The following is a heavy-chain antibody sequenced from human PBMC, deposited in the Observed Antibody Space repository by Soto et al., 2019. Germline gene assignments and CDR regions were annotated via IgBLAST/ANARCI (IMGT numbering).Heavy chain of an antibody. D-gene: IGHD1-26*01. CDR1: GGSISSGDYY. V-gene: IGHV4-30-4*01. CDR3: AREPVATGGFDY. CDR2: IYYSGST. Sequence: SETLSLTCTVSGGSISSGDYYWSWIRQPPGKGLEWIGYIYYSGSTYYNPSLKSRVTISVDTSKNHFSLKLSSVSAADTAVYYCAREPVATGGFDYWGQGTLVTVSS. J-gene: IGHJ4*02.